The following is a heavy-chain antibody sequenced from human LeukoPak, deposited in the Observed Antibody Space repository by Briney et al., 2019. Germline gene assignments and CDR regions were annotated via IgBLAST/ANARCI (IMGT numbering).Heavy chain of an antibody. D-gene: IGHD3-10*01. Sequence: GGSLRLSCAASGFTFSSYAMSWVRQAPGKGLEWVSAISGSGGSTYYADSVKGRFTISRDNSKNTLYLQMNSLRAEDTAVYYCAKVPPYGSGTAYYFDYWGQGTLVTVSS. CDR2: ISGSGGST. CDR1: GFTFSSYA. V-gene: IGHV3-23*01. J-gene: IGHJ4*02. CDR3: AKVPPYGSGTAYYFDY.